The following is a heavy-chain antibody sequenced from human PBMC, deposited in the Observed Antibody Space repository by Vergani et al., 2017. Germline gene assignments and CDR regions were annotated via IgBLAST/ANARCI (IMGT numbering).Heavy chain of an antibody. CDR1: GFTFSSYA. V-gene: IGHV3-23*01. Sequence: EVQLLESGGGLVQPGGSLRLSCAASGFTFSSYAMSWVRQAPGKGLEWVSAISGSGGSTYYADSVKGRFTISRDNSKNTLYLQMNSLRAEDTAVYYCAKDLEKVPDELQSALDYWGQGTLVTVSS. CDR2: ISGSGGST. D-gene: IGHD4-11*01. J-gene: IGHJ4*02. CDR3: AKDLEKVPDELQSALDY.